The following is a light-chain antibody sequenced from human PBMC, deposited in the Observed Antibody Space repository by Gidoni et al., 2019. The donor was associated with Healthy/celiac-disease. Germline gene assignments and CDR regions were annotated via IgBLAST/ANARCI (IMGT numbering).Light chain of an antibody. J-gene: IGKJ1*01. CDR3: RQYGSSPQT. CDR2: GAS. CDR1: PSVSSSY. V-gene: IGKV3-20*01. Sequence: EMVLTQSPGTLSLSPGERATLSCRASPSVSSSYLAWYQQKPGQAPRLLIYGASSRATGIPDRFCGSGSGTDFTLTISRLEPEDFAVYYCRQYGSSPQTFGQGTKVEIK.